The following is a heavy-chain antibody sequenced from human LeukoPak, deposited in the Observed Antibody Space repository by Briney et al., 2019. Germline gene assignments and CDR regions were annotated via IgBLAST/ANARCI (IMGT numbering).Heavy chain of an antibody. CDR2: IYYSGST. CDR3: ARAGGYSYGYFDY. D-gene: IGHD5-18*01. V-gene: IGHV4-61*01. J-gene: IGHJ4*02. CDR1: GGPVSSGSYY. Sequence: PSETLSLTCTVSGGPVSSGSYYWSWIRQPPGKGLEWIGYIYYSGSTNYNPSLKSRVTISVDTSKNQFSLKLSSVTAADTAVYYCARAGGYSYGYFDYWGQGTLVTVSS.